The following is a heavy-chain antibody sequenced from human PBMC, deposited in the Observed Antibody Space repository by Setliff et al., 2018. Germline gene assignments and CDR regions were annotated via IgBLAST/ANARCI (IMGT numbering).Heavy chain of an antibody. CDR2: VYYSGTT. D-gene: IGHD5-12*01. J-gene: IGHJ4*02. Sequence: SETLSLTCTVSGGSISTYYWSWIRQPPGKGLEFIGYVYYSGTTNYDPSLKSRVTMSVDTSKNQFSLKLSSVTAADTAVYYCAAVVATSLNYVDNWGQGTLVTVSS. CDR1: GGSISTYY. CDR3: AAVVATSLNYVDN. V-gene: IGHV4-59*01.